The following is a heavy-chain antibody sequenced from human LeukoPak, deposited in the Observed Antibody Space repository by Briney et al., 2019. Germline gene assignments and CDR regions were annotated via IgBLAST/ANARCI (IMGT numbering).Heavy chain of an antibody. D-gene: IGHD5-12*01. V-gene: IGHV7-4-1*02. CDR3: VRQYSGYESLYFDS. J-gene: IGHJ4*02. Sequence: ASVKVSCKASGYTFSSYTLRWLRQAPGQGLEWMGWINTYTGTPTYAQGFTGRFVFSLDSSVSTAYLQINSLKAEDIAVYYCVRQYSGYESLYFDSWGQGTLVTVSS. CDR2: INTYTGTP. CDR1: GYTFSSYT.